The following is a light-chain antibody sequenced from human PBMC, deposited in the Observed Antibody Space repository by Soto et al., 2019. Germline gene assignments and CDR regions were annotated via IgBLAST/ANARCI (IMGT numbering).Light chain of an antibody. CDR1: QSVLYSSNNKNY. J-gene: IGKJ2*01. CDR3: QQYYSTPYT. V-gene: IGKV4-1*01. Sequence: DIVMTQSPDSLAVSLGERATINCKSSQSVLYSSNNKNYLAWYQQKPGQPPKLLIYWASTRESGVPDRFSGSGSXXDFXLTISSLQAEDVAVYYCQQYYSTPYTFGQGTKLEIK. CDR2: WAS.